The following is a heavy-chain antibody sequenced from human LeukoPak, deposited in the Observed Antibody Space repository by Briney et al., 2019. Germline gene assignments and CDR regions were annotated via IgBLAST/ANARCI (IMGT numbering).Heavy chain of an antibody. D-gene: IGHD6-13*01. CDR2: ISSSSSYI. CDR1: GFTFSSYS. V-gene: IGHV3-21*05. Sequence: GGSLRLSCAASGFTFSSYSMHWVRQAPGKGLEWVSYISSSSSYIYYADSVKGRFTISRDNAKNSLYLQMNSLRAEDTAVYYCARYPPSGSSWYVGDYWGQGTLVTVSS. J-gene: IGHJ4*02. CDR3: ARYPPSGSSWYVGDY.